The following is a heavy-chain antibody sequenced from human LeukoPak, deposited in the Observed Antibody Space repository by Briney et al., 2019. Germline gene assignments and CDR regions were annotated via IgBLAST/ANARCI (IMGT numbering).Heavy chain of an antibody. CDR3: AGYNHYYHWFDP. J-gene: IGHJ5*02. D-gene: IGHD1-14*01. V-gene: IGHV4-61*01. CDR2: MYYSGST. CDR1: GGSVSSGSYY. Sequence: SETLSLTCTVSGGSVSSGSYYWGWIRQPPGKGLEWIGYMYYSGSTNYNPSLKSRVTISVETSKNQFSLKLSSVTAADTAVYYCAGYNHYYHWFDPWGQGTLVTVSS.